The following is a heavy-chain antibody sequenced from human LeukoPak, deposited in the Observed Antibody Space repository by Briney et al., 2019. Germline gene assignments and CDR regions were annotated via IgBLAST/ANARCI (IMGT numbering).Heavy chain of an antibody. CDR3: ARDDIAVAGRLPFNWFDP. V-gene: IGHV1-18*01. D-gene: IGHD6-19*01. CDR1: GYTFTSYG. Sequence: ASVKVSCKASGYTFTSYGISWVRQAPRQGLEWMGWISAYNGNTNSAQKLQGRVTMTRDTSTSTVYMELSSLRSEDTAVYYCARDDIAVAGRLPFNWFDPWGQGTLVTVSS. CDR2: ISAYNGNT. J-gene: IGHJ5*02.